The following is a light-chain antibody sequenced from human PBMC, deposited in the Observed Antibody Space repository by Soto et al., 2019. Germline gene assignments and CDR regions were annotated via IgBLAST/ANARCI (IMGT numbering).Light chain of an antibody. J-gene: IGLJ1*01. CDR3: SSYTSSSTYV. CDR2: DVS. V-gene: IGLV2-14*01. Sequence: QSALTQPASVSGSPGQSITISRTGTSSDVGGYNYVSWYQQHPGKAPKLMIYDVSNQPSGVSNRFSGSKSGNTASLTISGLQAEDEADYYCSSYTSSSTYVFGTGTKVTVL. CDR1: SSDVGGYNY.